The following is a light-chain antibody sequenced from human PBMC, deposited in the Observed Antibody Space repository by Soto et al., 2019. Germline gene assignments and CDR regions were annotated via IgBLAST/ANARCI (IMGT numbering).Light chain of an antibody. Sequence: QSALTQPASVSGSPGQSITISCTGTSSDVGSYNLVSWYQQHPGKAPKLMIYDVSKRPSGVSNRFSGSKSGNTASLTISGLQAEDEADYYCCSYAGSSTLEVFGGGTQLTVL. CDR1: SSDVGSYNL. J-gene: IGLJ3*02. CDR3: CSYAGSSTLEV. V-gene: IGLV2-23*02. CDR2: DVS.